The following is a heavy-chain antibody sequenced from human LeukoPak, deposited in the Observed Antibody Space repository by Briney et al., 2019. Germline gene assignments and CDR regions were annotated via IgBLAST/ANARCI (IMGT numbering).Heavy chain of an antibody. J-gene: IGHJ4*02. CDR1: GFTFSSYG. Sequence: GGSLRLSCAASGFTFSSYGMLWVRQAPGKGLELVAFIRYDGSNKYYADSVKGRFTISRDNSKNTLYLQMNSLRAEDTAVYYCAKTRPVVVVAADFDYWGQGTLVTVSS. V-gene: IGHV3-30*02. CDR3: AKTRPVVVVAADFDY. CDR2: IRYDGSNK. D-gene: IGHD2-15*01.